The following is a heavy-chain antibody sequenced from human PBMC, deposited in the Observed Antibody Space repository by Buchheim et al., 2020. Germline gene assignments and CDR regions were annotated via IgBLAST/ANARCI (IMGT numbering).Heavy chain of an antibody. J-gene: IGHJ6*02. CDR3: ARGDCSSTSCYSYYYYGMDV. D-gene: IGHD2-2*01. CDR2: INHSGST. Sequence: QVQLQESGPGLVRPSQTLSLTCAVYGGSFSGYYWSWIRQPPGKGLEWIGEINHSGSTNYNPSLKSRVTISVDTSKNQFSLKLSSVTAADTAVYYCARGDCSSTSCYSYYYYGMDVWGQGTT. CDR1: GGSFSGYY. V-gene: IGHV4-34*09.